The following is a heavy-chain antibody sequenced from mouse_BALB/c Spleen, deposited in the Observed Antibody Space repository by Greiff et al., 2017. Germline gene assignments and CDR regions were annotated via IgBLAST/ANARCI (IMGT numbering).Heavy chain of an antibody. CDR3: ARSGTYYYAMDY. CDR2: ISYSGST. J-gene: IGHJ4*01. CDR1: GYSITSDYA. Sequence: ESGPGLVKPSQSLSLTCTVTGYSITSDYAWNWIRQFPGNKLEWMGYISYSGSTSYNPSLKSRISITRDTSKNQFFLQLNSVTTEDTATYYCARSGTYYYAMDYWGQGTSVTVSS. D-gene: IGHD4-1*01. V-gene: IGHV3-2*02.